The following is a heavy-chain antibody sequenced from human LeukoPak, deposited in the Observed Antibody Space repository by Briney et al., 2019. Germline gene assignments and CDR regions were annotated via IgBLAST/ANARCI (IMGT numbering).Heavy chain of an antibody. CDR3: AKGGSWYRLDY. V-gene: IGHV3-43*02. J-gene: IGHJ4*02. D-gene: IGHD6-13*01. CDR1: GFTFDDYA. Sequence: PGGSLRLSCAASGFTFDDYAMHWVRQAPGKGLEWVPLIGGDGDNTYYAGSVKGRFTISRDNSKNSLYLQMNSLRTEDTALYYCAKGGSWYRLDYWGQGTLVTVSS. CDR2: IGGDGDNT.